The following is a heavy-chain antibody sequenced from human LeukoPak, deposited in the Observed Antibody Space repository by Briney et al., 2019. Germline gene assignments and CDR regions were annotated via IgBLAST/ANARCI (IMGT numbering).Heavy chain of an antibody. CDR2: IYTSGST. CDR1: GGSISSGSYY. V-gene: IGHV4-61*02. Sequence: PSETLSLTCTVSGGSISSGSYYWSWIRQPAGKGLEWIGRIYTSGSTNYNPSLKSRVTISVDTSKNQFSLKLSSVTAADTDVYYCARGDPYYYDSSGYGYFDYWGQGTLVTVSS. D-gene: IGHD3-22*01. CDR3: ARGDPYYYDSSGYGYFDY. J-gene: IGHJ4*02.